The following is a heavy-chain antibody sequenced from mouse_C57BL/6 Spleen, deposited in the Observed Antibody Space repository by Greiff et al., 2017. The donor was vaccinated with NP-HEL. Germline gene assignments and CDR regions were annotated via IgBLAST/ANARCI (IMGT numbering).Heavy chain of an antibody. CDR2: INPGSGGT. CDR1: GYAFTNYL. Sequence: VQLQQSGAELVRPGTSVKVSCKASGYAFTNYLIEWVKQRPGQGLEWIGVINPGSGGTNYNEKFKGRATLTADKSSSTAYMQLSSLTSEDSAVYFCAREEEGYWGQGTLVTVSA. CDR3: AREEEGY. J-gene: IGHJ3*01. V-gene: IGHV1-54*01.